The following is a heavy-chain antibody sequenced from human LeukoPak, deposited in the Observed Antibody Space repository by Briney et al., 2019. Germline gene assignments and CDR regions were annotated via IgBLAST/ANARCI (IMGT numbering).Heavy chain of an antibody. D-gene: IGHD1-26*01. V-gene: IGHV3-23*01. CDR2: MSAGGDT. CDR1: GFTFSSYA. Sequence: GGSLRLSCAASGFTFSSYALSWVRQAPGKGLEWVSAMSAGGDTYYADSVKGRFSVSRDNSRNTLYLPMNSLRAEDTAVYYCVKDRGGSPFYGMDVWGQGTTVTVSS. J-gene: IGHJ6*02. CDR3: VKDRGGSPFYGMDV.